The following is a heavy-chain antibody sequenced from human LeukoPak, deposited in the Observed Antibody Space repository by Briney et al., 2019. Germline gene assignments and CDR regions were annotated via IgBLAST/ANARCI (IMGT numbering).Heavy chain of an antibody. J-gene: IGHJ4*02. D-gene: IGHD3-22*01. Sequence: PSETLSLTCAVYGGSFSGYYWSWIRQPPGKGLEWIGEINHSGSTNYNPSLKSRVTISVDTSKNQFSLKLSSVTAADTAVYYCARGGQDSSCNYSGGIDYWGQGTLVTVSS. CDR2: INHSGST. CDR1: GGSFSGYY. CDR3: ARGGQDSSCNYSGGIDY. V-gene: IGHV4-34*01.